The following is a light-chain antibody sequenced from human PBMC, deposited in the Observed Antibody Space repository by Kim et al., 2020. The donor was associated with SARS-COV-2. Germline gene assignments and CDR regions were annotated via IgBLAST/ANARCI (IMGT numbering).Light chain of an antibody. CDR1: SSNIGAGSA. CDR2: GNN. Sequence: ISCTGSSSNIGAGSAVHWYRQLPGPAPKLLIYGNNNRPSGVPDRVSGSKSGTSASLAITGLQAEDEADYYCQAYDSSLSGLYVFGTGTQLTVL. J-gene: IGLJ1*01. CDR3: QAYDSSLSGLYV. V-gene: IGLV1-40*01.